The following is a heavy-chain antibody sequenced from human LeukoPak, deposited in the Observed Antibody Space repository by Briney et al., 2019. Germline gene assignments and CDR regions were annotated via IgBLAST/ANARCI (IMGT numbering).Heavy chain of an antibody. CDR1: GFTFSSYW. CDR2: IKQDGSEK. J-gene: IGHJ4*02. D-gene: IGHD6-19*01. CDR3: AKSLGIAVAGYYFDY. Sequence: GGSLRLSCAASGFTFSSYWMSWVRQAPGKGLEWVANIKQDGSEKYYVDSVKGRFTISRDNAKNSLYLQMNSLRAEDTAVYYCAKSLGIAVAGYYFDYWGQGTLVTVSS. V-gene: IGHV3-7*01.